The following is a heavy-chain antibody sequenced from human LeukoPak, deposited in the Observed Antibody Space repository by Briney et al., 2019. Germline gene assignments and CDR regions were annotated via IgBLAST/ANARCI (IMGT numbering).Heavy chain of an antibody. CDR2: IYYSGST. D-gene: IGHD4-23*01. Sequence: PSETLSLTCTVSGGSISSSSYYWGWIRQPPGKGLEWIGSIYYSGSTYYNPSLKSRVTISVDTSKNQFSLKLSSVTAADTAVYYCAREAMVTPSPVDYWGQGTLVTVSS. V-gene: IGHV4-39*07. CDR1: GGSISSSSYY. CDR3: AREAMVTPSPVDY. J-gene: IGHJ4*02.